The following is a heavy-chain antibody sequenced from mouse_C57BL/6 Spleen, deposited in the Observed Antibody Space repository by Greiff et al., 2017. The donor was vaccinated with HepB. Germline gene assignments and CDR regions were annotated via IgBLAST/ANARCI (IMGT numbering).Heavy chain of an antibody. CDR2: INPNNGGT. CDR3: ARGGYSNFGAWFAY. J-gene: IGHJ3*01. Sequence: EVQLQQSGPELVKPGASVKIPCKASGYTFTDYNMDWVKQSHGKSLEWIGDINPNNGGTIYNQKFKGKATLTVDKSSSTAYMELRSLTSEDTAVYYCARGGYSNFGAWFAYWGQGTLVTVSA. D-gene: IGHD2-5*01. V-gene: IGHV1-18*01. CDR1: GYTFTDYN.